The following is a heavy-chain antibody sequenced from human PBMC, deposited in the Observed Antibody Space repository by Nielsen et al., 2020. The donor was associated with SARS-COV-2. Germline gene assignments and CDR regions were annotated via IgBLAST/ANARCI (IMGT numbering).Heavy chain of an antibody. CDR2: ISGSGGST. CDR1: GFTFSDYY. J-gene: IGHJ4*02. V-gene: IGHV3-23*01. CDR3: AKDLILGPGGY. Sequence: GESLKISCAASGFTFSDYYMSWVRQAPGKGLEWVSAISGSGGSTYYADSVKGRFTISRDNSKNTLYLQMNSLRAEDTAVYYCAKDLILGPGGYWGQGTLVTVSS. D-gene: IGHD2-8*02.